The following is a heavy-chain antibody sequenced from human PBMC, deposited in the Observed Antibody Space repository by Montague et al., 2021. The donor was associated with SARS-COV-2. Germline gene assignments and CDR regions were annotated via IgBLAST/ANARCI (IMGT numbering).Heavy chain of an antibody. CDR1: GGSISSGGYY. D-gene: IGHD1-14*01. J-gene: IGHJ3*02. Sequence: TLYLTCTVSGGSISSGGYYWSWIRQHPGKGLEWIGYIYYSGSTYCNPSLKSRVTISLDTSKNQFSLKLSSVTAADTAVYYCAKEFNKEYTGAFDIWGQGTMVTVSS. CDR2: IYYSGST. CDR3: AKEFNKEYTGAFDI. V-gene: IGHV4-31*03.